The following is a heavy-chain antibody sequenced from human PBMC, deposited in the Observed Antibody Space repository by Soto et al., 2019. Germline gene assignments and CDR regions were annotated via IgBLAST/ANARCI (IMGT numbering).Heavy chain of an antibody. CDR2: IIPILGIA. CDR3: ARVAAAGTYNWFDP. CDR1: GGTFSSYT. D-gene: IGHD6-13*01. Sequence: QVQLVQSGAEVKKPGSSVKVSCKASGGTFSSYTISWVRQAPGQGLEWMGRIIPILGIANYAQKFQGRVTITADKSTSTGYMELSSLRSEDTAVYYCARVAAAGTYNWFDPWGQGTLVTVSS. V-gene: IGHV1-69*02. J-gene: IGHJ5*02.